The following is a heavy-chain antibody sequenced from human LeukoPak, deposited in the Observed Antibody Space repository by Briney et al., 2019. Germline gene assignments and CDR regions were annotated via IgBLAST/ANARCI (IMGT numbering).Heavy chain of an antibody. J-gene: IGHJ4*02. CDR2: ISKDGSDK. Sequence: PGRSLRLSCAASGFTFSDYAMYWVRQAPGKGLEWVAVISKDGSDKYYPGSVRGRFTISRDNSKNTIYLQMDSLRAEDTAIYYCARDYWWNYDYWGQGTLVTVSS. V-gene: IGHV3-30-3*01. CDR1: GFTFSDYA. D-gene: IGHD1-7*01. CDR3: ARDYWWNYDY.